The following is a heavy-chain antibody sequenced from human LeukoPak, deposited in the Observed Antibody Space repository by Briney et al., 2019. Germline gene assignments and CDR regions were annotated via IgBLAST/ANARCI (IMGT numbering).Heavy chain of an antibody. D-gene: IGHD5-24*01. J-gene: IGHJ4*02. CDR2: IYHSGST. V-gene: IGHV4-30-2*01. Sequence: PSETLSLTCAVSGGSISSGGYSWSWIRQPPGKGLEWIGYIYHSGSTYYNPSLKSRVTISVDRSKNQFSLKLSSVTAADTAVYYCARVPGDGYNYPYYFDYWGQGTLVTVSS. CDR3: ARVPGDGYNYPYYFDY. CDR1: GGSISSGGYS.